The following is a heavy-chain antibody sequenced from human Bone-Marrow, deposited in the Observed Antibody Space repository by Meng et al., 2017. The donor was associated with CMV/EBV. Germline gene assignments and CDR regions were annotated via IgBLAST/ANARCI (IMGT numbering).Heavy chain of an antibody. CDR3: AKVGFQLLSFDY. V-gene: IGHV3-23*01. D-gene: IGHD2-2*01. CDR1: GFNFSSYA. Sequence: GGSLRLSCAASGFNFSSYAMSWVRQAPGQGLEWVSGISGSGDSTYYADSVKGRFTISRDNSKNTLYLQMSSLRAEDTAVYSCAKVGFQLLSFDYWGQGTLVTASS. J-gene: IGHJ4*02. CDR2: ISGSGDST.